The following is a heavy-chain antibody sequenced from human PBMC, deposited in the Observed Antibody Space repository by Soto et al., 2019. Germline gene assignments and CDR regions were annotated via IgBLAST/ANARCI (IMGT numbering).Heavy chain of an antibody. CDR1: GYTFTNFG. V-gene: IGHV1-18*01. D-gene: IGHD3-10*01. Sequence: ASLKVYCKTSGYTFTNFGISWVRQTPGQGLEWMGWISAYNGNTNYAQKFQGRVTMTRNTSISTAYMELSSLRSEDTAVYYCAQSMVRGEASFEYWGQGTLVTVSS. J-gene: IGHJ4*02. CDR3: AQSMVRGEASFEY. CDR2: ISAYNGNT.